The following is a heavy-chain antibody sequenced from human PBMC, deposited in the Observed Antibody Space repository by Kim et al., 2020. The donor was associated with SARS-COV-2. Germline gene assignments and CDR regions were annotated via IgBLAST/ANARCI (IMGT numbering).Heavy chain of an antibody. J-gene: IGHJ4*02. D-gene: IGHD6-13*01. Sequence: PSFKGQVTISADKSISTAYLQWSSLKASDTAMYYCARQVSIAAASLYFDYWGQGTLVTVSS. CDR3: ARQVSIAAASLYFDY. V-gene: IGHV5-51*01.